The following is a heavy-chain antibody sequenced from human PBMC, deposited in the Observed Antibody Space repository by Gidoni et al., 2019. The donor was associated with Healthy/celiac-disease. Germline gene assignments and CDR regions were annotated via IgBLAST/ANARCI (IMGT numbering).Heavy chain of an antibody. D-gene: IGHD1-26*01. V-gene: IGHV3-23*01. CDR2: ISGSGGST. CDR1: FSSYA. CDR3: AKVTSGSYPTDAFDI. J-gene: IGHJ3*02. Sequence: FSSYAMSWVRQAPGKGLEWVSAISGSGGSTYYADSVKGRFTISRDNSKNTLYLQMNSLRAEDTAVYYCAKVTSGSYPTDAFDIWGQGTMVTVSS.